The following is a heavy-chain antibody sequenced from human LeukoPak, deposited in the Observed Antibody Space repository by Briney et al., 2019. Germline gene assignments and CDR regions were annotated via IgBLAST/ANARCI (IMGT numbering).Heavy chain of an antibody. D-gene: IGHD5-24*01. Sequence: GGSLRLSCAASGFTFSSYWMTWVRQAPGKGLEWVANIKQDGSEKYYVDSVKGRFTISRDNSKNTLYLQMNSLRAEDTAVYYCARDFGEQMAPRLDYWGQGTLVTVSS. CDR3: ARDFGEQMAPRLDY. V-gene: IGHV3-7*01. CDR1: GFTFSSYW. CDR2: IKQDGSEK. J-gene: IGHJ4*02.